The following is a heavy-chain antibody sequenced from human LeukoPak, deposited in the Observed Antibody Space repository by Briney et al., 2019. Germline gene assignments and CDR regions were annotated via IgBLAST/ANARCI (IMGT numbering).Heavy chain of an antibody. J-gene: IGHJ4*02. Sequence: GRSLRLSCAASGFTISTYGMHWVRQAPGKGLEWVAVIWYDGSNKYYADSVKGRFTISRDNSKNTLYLQMNSLRAEDTAVYYCARDLAWFGELIFDYWGQGTLVTVSS. V-gene: IGHV3-33*01. D-gene: IGHD3-10*01. CDR2: IWYDGSNK. CDR1: GFTISTYG. CDR3: ARDLAWFGELIFDY.